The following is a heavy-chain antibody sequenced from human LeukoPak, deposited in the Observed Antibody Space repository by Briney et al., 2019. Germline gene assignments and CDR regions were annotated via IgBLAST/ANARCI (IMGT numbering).Heavy chain of an antibody. V-gene: IGHV1-2*02. CDR3: AKDGGPYPDY. CDR2: INPNSGGT. CDR1: GYTFAGYY. D-gene: IGHD3-16*01. J-gene: IGHJ4*02. Sequence: ASVKVSCKASGYTFAGYYMHWVRQAPGQGLEWMGWINPNSGGTNYAQKFQGRVTMTRDMSISTAYMELRSLRSDDTAVYYCAKDGGPYPDYWGQGTLVTVSS.